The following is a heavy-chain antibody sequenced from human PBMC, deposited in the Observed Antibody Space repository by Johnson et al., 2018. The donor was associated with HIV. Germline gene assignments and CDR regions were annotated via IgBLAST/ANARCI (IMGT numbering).Heavy chain of an antibody. D-gene: IGHD3-16*01. CDR1: GLIFSRSW. CDR3: AREWGVMTLGGVIPRNAFDS. J-gene: IGHJ3*02. V-gene: IGHV3-74*01. Sequence: VQLVESGGGLIQPGGSLRLSCEASGLIFSRSWMHWVRQAPGKGLVWVSRSNSDGTSTSYADSVKGRFTISTDKAKNTLHLQMNSLRVEDTAVYYCAREWGVMTLGGVIPRNAFDSWGQGTMVTGSS. CDR2: SNSDGTST.